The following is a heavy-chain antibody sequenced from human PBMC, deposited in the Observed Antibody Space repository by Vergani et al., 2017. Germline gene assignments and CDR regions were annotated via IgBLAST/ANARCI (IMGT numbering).Heavy chain of an antibody. V-gene: IGHV3-23*01. Sequence: EVELLESGGGLVQPGGSLRLSCVASGFTFTKNAINWVRQAPGKGLEWVSSITGSGGSTYYADSVKGRFTISRDNSKNTVYLQMSSLRLEDTAVYYCARDRRTGYSSSGGLDNWGQGTLVTVSS. D-gene: IGHD3/OR15-3a*01. J-gene: IGHJ4*02. CDR3: ARDRRTGYSSSGGLDN. CDR1: GFTFTKNA. CDR2: ITGSGGST.